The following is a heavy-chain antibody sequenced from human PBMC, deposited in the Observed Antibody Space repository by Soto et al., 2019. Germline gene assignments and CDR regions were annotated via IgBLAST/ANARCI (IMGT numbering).Heavy chain of an antibody. CDR2: IWYDGSNK. D-gene: IGHD3-10*01. CDR1: GFTFSSYG. V-gene: IGHV3-33*01. Sequence: QVQLVESGGGVVQPGRSLRLSCAASGFTFSSYGMHWVRQAPGKGLEWVAVIWYDGSNKYYADSVKGRFTISRDNSKNTLYLQMNSLRAEDTAVYYCARDQRVRGGGVVEYWGQGTLVTVSS. J-gene: IGHJ4*02. CDR3: ARDQRVRGGGVVEY.